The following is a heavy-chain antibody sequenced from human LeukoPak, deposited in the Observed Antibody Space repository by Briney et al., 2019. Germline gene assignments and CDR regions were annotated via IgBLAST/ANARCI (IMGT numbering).Heavy chain of an antibody. D-gene: IGHD5-12*01. V-gene: IGHV3-66*01. CDR1: GFTVSSNY. CDR3: ARGSGYEVYYFDY. J-gene: IGHJ4*02. Sequence: GGSLRLSCAASGFTVSSNYMSWVRQAPGKGLEWVTVIYSGGSTYYADSVKGRFTISRDNSKNTLYLQMNSLRAEDTAVYYCARGSGYEVYYFDYWGQGTLVTVSS. CDR2: IYSGGST.